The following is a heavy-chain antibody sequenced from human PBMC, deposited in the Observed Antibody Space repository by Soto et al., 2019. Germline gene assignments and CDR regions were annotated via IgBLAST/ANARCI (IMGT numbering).Heavy chain of an antibody. V-gene: IGHV3-23*01. CDR3: AYNYYDSSGYEYYYCGMDV. J-gene: IGHJ6*02. D-gene: IGHD3-22*01. CDR1: GFTFSSYA. Sequence: GSLRLSCAASGFTFSSYAMSWVRQAPGKGLEWVSAISGSGGSTYYADSVKGRFTISRDNSKNTLYLQMNSLRAEDTAVYYCAYNYYDSSGYEYYYCGMDVWGQGTTVTVSS. CDR2: ISGSGGST.